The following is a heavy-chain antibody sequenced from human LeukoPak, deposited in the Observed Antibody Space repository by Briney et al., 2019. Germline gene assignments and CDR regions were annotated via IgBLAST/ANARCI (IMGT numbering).Heavy chain of an antibody. D-gene: IGHD6-13*01. CDR2: ISAYNGNR. V-gene: IGHV1-18*01. Sequence: ASVKVSCKTSGYTFTSYGIIWVRQAPGQGLEWMGWISAYNGNRNYAQNLQGRVTMTTDTSTSTAYMELRSLRSDDPAVYYCARGGPGWDSSSWYNYWGQGTLVTVSS. J-gene: IGHJ4*02. CDR3: ARGGPGWDSSSWYNY. CDR1: GYTFTSYG.